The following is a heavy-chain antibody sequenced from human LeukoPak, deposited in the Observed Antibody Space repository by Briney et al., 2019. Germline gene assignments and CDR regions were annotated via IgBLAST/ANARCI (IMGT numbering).Heavy chain of an antibody. V-gene: IGHV4-59*08. CDR3: ARLVWQQLVGGMDV. D-gene: IGHD6-13*01. J-gene: IGHJ6*02. CDR2: IYYSGST. CDR1: GGSISSYY. Sequence: SETLSLTCTVSGGSISSYYWSWIRRPPGKGLEWIGYIYYSGSTSYNPSLKSRVTISVDTSKNQFSLKLSSVTAADTAVYYCARLVWQQLVGGMDVWGQGTTVTVSS.